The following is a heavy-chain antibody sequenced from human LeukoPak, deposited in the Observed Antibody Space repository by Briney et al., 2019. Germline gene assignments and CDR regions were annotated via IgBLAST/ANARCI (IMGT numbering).Heavy chain of an antibody. V-gene: IGHV3-23*01. CDR2: ISGSGGST. Sequence: GGSLRLSCAASGFTFSSDAMSWVRQAPAKGLEWVSAISGSGGSTYYADSVKGRFTISRDNSKNTLYLQMNSLRAEDTAVYYCAKSLYYYDSSGYFIYDYWGQGTLVTVSS. D-gene: IGHD3-22*01. J-gene: IGHJ4*02. CDR1: GFTFSSDA. CDR3: AKSLYYYDSSGYFIYDY.